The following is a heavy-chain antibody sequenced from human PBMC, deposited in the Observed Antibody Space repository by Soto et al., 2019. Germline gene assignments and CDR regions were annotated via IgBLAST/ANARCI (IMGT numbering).Heavy chain of an antibody. Sequence: QVQLQQWGAGLLKPSETLSLTCALYGGSFSAYYRSWIRQPPGKGLEWIGEIHPSGSTNYNPSLKSRVTISLDTSKSQFSLKLSSVTAADTAVFYCARGGIRYTSGWYIDSWGQGTLVTVSS. CDR1: GGSFSAYY. D-gene: IGHD6-19*01. V-gene: IGHV4-34*01. CDR3: ARGGIRYTSGWYIDS. CDR2: IHPSGST. J-gene: IGHJ5*02.